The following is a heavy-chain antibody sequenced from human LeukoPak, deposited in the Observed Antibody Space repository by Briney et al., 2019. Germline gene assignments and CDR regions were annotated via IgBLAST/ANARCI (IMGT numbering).Heavy chain of an antibody. CDR1: GYTFTSYG. Sequence: ASVKVSCKASGYTFTSYGISWVRQAPGQGLEWMGWISAYNGNTNYARKLQGRVTMTTDTSTSTAYMELRSLRSDDTAVYYCARVMGRYSGYDHIDYWGQGTLVTVSS. D-gene: IGHD5-12*01. V-gene: IGHV1-18*01. CDR2: ISAYNGNT. J-gene: IGHJ4*02. CDR3: ARVMGRYSGYDHIDY.